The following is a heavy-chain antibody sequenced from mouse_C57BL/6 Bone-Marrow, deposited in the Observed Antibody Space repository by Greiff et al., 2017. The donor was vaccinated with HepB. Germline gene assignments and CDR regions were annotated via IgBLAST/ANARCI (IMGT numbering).Heavy chain of an antibody. CDR1: GFTFSDYY. D-gene: IGHD2-14*01. Sequence: DVMLVESGGGLVQPGGSLKLSCAASGFTFSDYYMYWVRQTPEKRLEWVAYISNGGGSTYYPDTVKGRFTISRDNAKNTLYLQMSRLKSEDTAMYYCARRGTHGGFAYWGQGTLVTVSA. CDR2: ISNGGGST. J-gene: IGHJ3*01. V-gene: IGHV5-12*01. CDR3: ARRGTHGGFAY.